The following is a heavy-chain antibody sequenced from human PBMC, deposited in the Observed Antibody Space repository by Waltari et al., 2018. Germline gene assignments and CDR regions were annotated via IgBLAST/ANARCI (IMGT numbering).Heavy chain of an antibody. V-gene: IGHV4-39*01. CDR1: GRSIRRSTYY. Sequence: QLQLQESGPGLVKPSETLSLTSTVSGRSIRRSTYYWGGIRLPPGKGLEWIGSIYYSGSTYYNPYLKSRVTISVDTTKNQFSLKLSSVTAADTAVYYCARRDSSGYHAFDIWGQGTLVTVSS. CDR2: IYYSGST. J-gene: IGHJ1*01. D-gene: IGHD3-22*01. CDR3: ARRDSSGYHAFDI.